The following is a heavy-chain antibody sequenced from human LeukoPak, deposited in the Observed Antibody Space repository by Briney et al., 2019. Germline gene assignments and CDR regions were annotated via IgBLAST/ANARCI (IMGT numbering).Heavy chain of an antibody. CDR1: GFTFSSYA. D-gene: IGHD4/OR15-4a*01. CDR2: ISGSGGST. V-gene: IGHV3-23*01. J-gene: IGHJ4*02. CDR3: AKFDGPGPNSPFDY. Sequence: GGSLRLSCAASGFTFSSYAMSWVRQAPGKGLEWVSAISGSGGSTYYADSVKGRFTISSDNSKNTLYLQMNSLRAEDTAVYYCAKFDGPGPNSPFDYWGQGTLVTVSS.